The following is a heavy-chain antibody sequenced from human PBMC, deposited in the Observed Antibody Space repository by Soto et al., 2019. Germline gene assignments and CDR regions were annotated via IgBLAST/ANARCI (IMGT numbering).Heavy chain of an antibody. V-gene: IGHV3-23*01. CDR2: ISGRGDST. J-gene: IGHJ6*02. D-gene: IGHD3-10*01. CDR1: GFIFGHYA. Sequence: PGGSLRLSCAGSGFIFGHYAMTWVRQAPGKGLEWISAISGRGDSTYYADAVKGRFTISRDNSKNTLYLQMNSLRAEDTAVYYCARETVLLWFGEGNYGMDVWGQGTTVTVSS. CDR3: ARETVLLWFGEGNYGMDV.